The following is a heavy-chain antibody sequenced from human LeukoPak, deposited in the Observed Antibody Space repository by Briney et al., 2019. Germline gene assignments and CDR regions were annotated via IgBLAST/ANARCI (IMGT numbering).Heavy chain of an antibody. CDR3: AKEIWPTVTTPGRTYFDY. CDR1: GFTFDKAW. Sequence: KPGGSLRLSCAASGFTFDKAWMTWVRQAPGKGLEWVGRIKSKIHGGTIDYAAPVKGRFTISRDDSENTVYLQMNSLRAEDTAVYYCAKEIWPTVTTPGRTYFDYWGQGALVTVSS. V-gene: IGHV3-15*01. CDR2: IKSKIHGGTI. D-gene: IGHD4-17*01. J-gene: IGHJ4*02.